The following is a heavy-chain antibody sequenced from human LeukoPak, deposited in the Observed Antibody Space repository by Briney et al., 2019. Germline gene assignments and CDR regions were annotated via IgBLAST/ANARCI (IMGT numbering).Heavy chain of an antibody. CDR3: AREDVLLWFGELPYYGMDV. CDR1: GYTFTSYY. Sequence: ASVKVSCKASGYTFTSYYMHWVRQAPGQGLEWMGIINPSGGSTSYAQKFQGRVTMTRDTSTSTAYMELRSLRSDDTAVYYCAREDVLLWFGELPYYGMDVWGQGTTVTVSS. D-gene: IGHD3-10*01. CDR2: INPSGGST. V-gene: IGHV1-46*01. J-gene: IGHJ6*02.